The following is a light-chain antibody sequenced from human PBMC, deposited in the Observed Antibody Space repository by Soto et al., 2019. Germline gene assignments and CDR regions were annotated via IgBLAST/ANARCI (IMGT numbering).Light chain of an antibody. J-gene: IGKJ5*01. Sequence: EIVLTQSPGTLSLSPGERATLSCRTSHSVSSDYLAWYQQKPGQAPRLLIYDSSSRATGIPARFSGSGSGTDFTLTISSLEPEDFAVYFCQQRSKWPITFGQGTRLEIK. CDR3: QQRSKWPIT. CDR2: DSS. CDR1: HSVSSDY. V-gene: IGKV3-11*01.